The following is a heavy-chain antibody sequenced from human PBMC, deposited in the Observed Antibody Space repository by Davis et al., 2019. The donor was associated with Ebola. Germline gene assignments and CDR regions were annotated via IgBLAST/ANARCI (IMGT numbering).Heavy chain of an antibody. CDR2: ISYDGSKK. J-gene: IGHJ3*02. Sequence: PGGSLRPSCAPPGFTFSSYAMHWVRQAPGKGLEWVAVISYDGSKKYYADSVKGRFTISRDNSKNTLYLQMNSLRAEDTAVYYCARGWDIVLLPATMAAAFDIWGQGTMVTVSS. V-gene: IGHV3-30*04. CDR1: GFTFSSYA. CDR3: ARGWDIVLLPATMAAAFDI. D-gene: IGHD2-2*01.